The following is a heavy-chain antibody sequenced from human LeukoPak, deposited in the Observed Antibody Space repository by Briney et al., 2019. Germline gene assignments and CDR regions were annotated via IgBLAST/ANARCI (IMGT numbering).Heavy chain of an antibody. Sequence: GGSLRLSCAASGFTFSSYGMHWVRQAPGKGLEWVAFIRYDGSNKYYADSVKGRFTISRDNSKNTLYLQMNSLRAEDTAVYYCAKDRGRAGATNFDYWGQGTLVTVSS. D-gene: IGHD1-26*01. V-gene: IGHV3-30*02. CDR3: AKDRGRAGATNFDY. J-gene: IGHJ4*02. CDR1: GFTFSSYG. CDR2: IRYDGSNK.